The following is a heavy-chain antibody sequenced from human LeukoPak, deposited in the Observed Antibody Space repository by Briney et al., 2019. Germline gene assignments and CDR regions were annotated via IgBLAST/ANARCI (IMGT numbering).Heavy chain of an antibody. Sequence: GGSLRLSCEASGFTFNTYSMNWARQAPGKGLEWVSSIDSSGGYMFYADSVKGRFIISRDNAKDSLYLQMNSLRVADPAVYYCLRGARRDSWGQGTLVTVSS. CDR2: IDSSGGYM. CDR1: GFTFNTYS. V-gene: IGHV3-21*06. J-gene: IGHJ4*02. CDR3: LRGARRDS. D-gene: IGHD6-6*01.